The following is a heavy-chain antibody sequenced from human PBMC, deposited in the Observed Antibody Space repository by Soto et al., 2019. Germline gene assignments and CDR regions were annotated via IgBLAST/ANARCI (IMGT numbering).Heavy chain of an antibody. D-gene: IGHD3-22*01. J-gene: IGHJ3*02. CDR3: AKDLYYYDSSGYYYPDAFDI. CDR1: GFTFSSYA. V-gene: IGHV3-23*01. CDR2: ISGSGGST. Sequence: SCSASGFTFSSYAMSWVRRAPGKGLEWVSAISGSGGSTYYADSVKGRFTIPRDNSKNTLYLQMNSLRAEDTAVYYCAKDLYYYDSSGYYYPDAFDIWGQGTMVTVSS.